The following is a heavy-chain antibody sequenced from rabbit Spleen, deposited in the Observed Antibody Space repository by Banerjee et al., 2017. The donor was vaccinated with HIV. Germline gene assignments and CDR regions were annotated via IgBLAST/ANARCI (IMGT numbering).Heavy chain of an antibody. CDR2: IDIGSSGFT. D-gene: IGHD1-1*01. V-gene: IGHV1S45*01. Sequence: QEQLVESGGGLVQPEGSLTLTCTASGFTFSSYWMCWVRQAPGKGLEWIACIDIGSSGFTYFASWAKGRFTISKTSSTTVTLQVTSLTAADTATYFCARDTSSSFSSYGMDLWGPGTLVTVS. CDR3: ARDTSSSFSSYGMDL. CDR1: GFTFSSYW. J-gene: IGHJ6*01.